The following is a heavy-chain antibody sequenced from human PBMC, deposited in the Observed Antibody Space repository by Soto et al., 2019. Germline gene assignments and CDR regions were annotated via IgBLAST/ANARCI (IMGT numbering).Heavy chain of an antibody. V-gene: IGHV4-59*01. CDR1: GGSISSYY. CDR3: ARSLPVQGYSGYDFGGFFDY. J-gene: IGHJ4*02. Sequence: SETLSLTCTVSGGSISSYYWSWIRQPPGKGLEWIGYIYYSGSTNYNPSLKSRVTISVDTSKNQFSLKLSSVTAADTAVYYCARSLPVQGYSGYDFGGFFDYWGQGTLVTVSS. D-gene: IGHD5-12*01. CDR2: IYYSGST.